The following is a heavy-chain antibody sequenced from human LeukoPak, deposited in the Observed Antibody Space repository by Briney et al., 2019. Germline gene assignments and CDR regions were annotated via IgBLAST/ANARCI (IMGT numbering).Heavy chain of an antibody. V-gene: IGHV3-53*05. D-gene: IGHD6-13*01. Sequence: PGGSLRLSCAASGFTVSSNYMSWVRQAPGKGLEWVSVIYSGGSTYYADSVKGRFTISRDNSKNTLYLQMNSLRAEDTAVYYCARDRREAAAQGGGMDVWGQGTTVTVSS. CDR2: IYSGGST. CDR1: GFTVSSNY. CDR3: ARDRREAAAQGGGMDV. J-gene: IGHJ6*02.